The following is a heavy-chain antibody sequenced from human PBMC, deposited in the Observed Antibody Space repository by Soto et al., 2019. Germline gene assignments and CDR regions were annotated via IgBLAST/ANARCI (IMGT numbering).Heavy chain of an antibody. CDR3: ARGRYGDY. D-gene: IGHD1-1*01. Sequence: QVHLVQSGAEVKKPGASVKVSCKGSGYAFTTYGITWVRQAPGQGLEWMGWISAPNGNTNSAQKRQGRVTVTRDTSTSTAYMALRSLRSDDTAVYYCARGRYGDYWGQGALVTVSS. CDR1: GYAFTTYG. CDR2: ISAPNGNT. V-gene: IGHV1-18*01. J-gene: IGHJ4*02.